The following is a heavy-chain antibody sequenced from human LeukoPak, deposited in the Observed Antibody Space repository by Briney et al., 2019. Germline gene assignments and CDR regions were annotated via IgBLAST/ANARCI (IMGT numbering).Heavy chain of an antibody. D-gene: IGHD2-21*02. CDR1: GFTFRDSW. V-gene: IGHV3-7*04. CDR2: IKRDGSAK. J-gene: IGHJ4*02. CDR3: AKGVTSGY. Sequence: GGSLRLSCAPSGFTFRDSWMTWVRQAPGKGLEWVANIKRDGSAKNYVDPVKGRFTISRDNAKHSLYLQMSSLRAEDTAVYYCAKGVTSGYWGQGTLVIVSS.